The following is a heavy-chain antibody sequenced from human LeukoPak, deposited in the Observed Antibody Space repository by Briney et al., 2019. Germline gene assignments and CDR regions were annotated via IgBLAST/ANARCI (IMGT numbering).Heavy chain of an antibody. J-gene: IGHJ3*02. CDR2: ISWNSVSI. D-gene: IGHD1-26*01. CDR3: AKGLRGAISAFDM. Sequence: GGSLRLSCAASGFTFNDYGMHWVRQAPGKGLEWVSGISWNSVSIGYADSVKGRFTISRDNAKKSLYLQMNSLRADDTALYYCAKGLRGAISAFDMWGQGTTVTVSS. CDR1: GFTFNDYG. V-gene: IGHV3-9*01.